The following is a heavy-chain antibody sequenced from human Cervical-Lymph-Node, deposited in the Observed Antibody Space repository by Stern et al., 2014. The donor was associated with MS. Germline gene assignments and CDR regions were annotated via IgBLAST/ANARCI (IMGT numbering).Heavy chain of an antibody. CDR3: ARARSVATREYFQH. J-gene: IGHJ1*01. Sequence: QAQLLQPGAEVKKPGASVKVSCKASGYTFTSYGISWVRQAPGQGLEWMGRISAYNGNTNYAKKLQGRFTMTTDTSTSTAYMELRSLRSDDTAVYYCARARSVATREYFQHWGQGTLVTVSS. V-gene: IGHV1-18*01. CDR1: GYTFTSYG. D-gene: IGHD5-12*01. CDR2: ISAYNGNT.